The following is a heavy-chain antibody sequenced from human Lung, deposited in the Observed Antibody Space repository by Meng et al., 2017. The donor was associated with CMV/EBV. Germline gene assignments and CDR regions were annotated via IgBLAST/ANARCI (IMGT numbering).Heavy chain of an antibody. CDR3: ARVYYDSTNYYFSLGY. CDR2: ISYDGDKK. CDR1: GYSFGNYA. D-gene: IGHD3-22*01. J-gene: IGHJ4*02. V-gene: IGHV3-30*04. Sequence: GESLKISCVGSGYSFGNYAMHWVRQAPGKGLEWVAVISYDGDKKFYTDSVKGRFTISRDNSKNTLILQMNSLRTEDTAVYYCARVYYDSTNYYFSLGYWGQGTLVTVSS.